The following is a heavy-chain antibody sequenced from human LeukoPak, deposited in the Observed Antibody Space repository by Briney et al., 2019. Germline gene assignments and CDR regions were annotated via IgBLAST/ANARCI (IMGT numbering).Heavy chain of an antibody. J-gene: IGHJ4*02. CDR2: TSSSSSYI. V-gene: IGHV3-21*01. D-gene: IGHD3-22*01. CDR1: GFTFSSYS. CDR3: ASFPHDYYDSSGPGG. Sequence: GGSLRLSCAASGFTFSSYSMNWVRQAPGKGLEWVSSTSSSSSYIYYADSVKGRFTISRDNAKNSLYLQMNSLRAEDTAVYYCASFPHDYYDSSGPGGWGQGPLVTVSS.